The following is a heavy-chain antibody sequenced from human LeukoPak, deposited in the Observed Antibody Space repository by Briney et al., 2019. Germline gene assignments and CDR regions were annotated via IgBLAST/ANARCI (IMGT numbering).Heavy chain of an antibody. CDR2: FHYSGST. CDR1: GGTISSSSHY. V-gene: IGHV4-39*01. D-gene: IGHD3-16*01. CDR3: ARHKGNYGLYYFDS. J-gene: IGHJ4*02. Sequence: SETLSLTCTVAGGTISSSSHYWGWISQPPGKGLGWIGSFHYSGSTYYNPSLKSRVTISVDTSKNQFSLNLSSVTAEDTAVYYCARHKGNYGLYYFDSWGQGTLVTVSS.